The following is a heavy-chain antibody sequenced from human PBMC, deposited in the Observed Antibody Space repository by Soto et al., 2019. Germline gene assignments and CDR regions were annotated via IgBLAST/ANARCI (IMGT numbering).Heavy chain of an antibody. J-gene: IGHJ4*02. V-gene: IGHV1-3*01. CDR2: INAGNGNT. CDR1: GYTFTSYA. CDR3: ARDLRGWPEY. Sequence: QVQLVQSGAEVKKPGASVKVSCKASGYTFTSYAIHWVRQAPGQRLEWMGWINAGNGNTKYSQKFQDRVTITRDTSASTAYMELSSLRSEDTAVYYCARDLRGWPEYWGQGTLVTVSS. D-gene: IGHD6-19*01.